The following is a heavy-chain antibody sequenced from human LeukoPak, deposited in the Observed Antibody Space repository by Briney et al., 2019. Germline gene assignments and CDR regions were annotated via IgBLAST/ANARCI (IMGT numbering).Heavy chain of an antibody. D-gene: IGHD1-26*01. Sequence: GGSLRLSCAASGFIVSXXYMSWVRQAPGKGLEWVSXIXXXXXXXXXXXXXXXXXISXXXSXNTLYLQMNSLRAEDTAVYYCSSWGRERFDYWGQGTLVTVSS. CDR2: IXXXXXX. CDR1: GFIVSXXY. V-gene: IGHV3-53*01. CDR3: SSWGRERFDY. J-gene: IGHJ4*02.